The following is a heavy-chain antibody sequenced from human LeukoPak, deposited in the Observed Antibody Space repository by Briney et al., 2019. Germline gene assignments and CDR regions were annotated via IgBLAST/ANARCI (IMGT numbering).Heavy chain of an antibody. CDR3: ARGGIPEPFDY. CDR1: GGTFSSYA. CDR2: IIPISGTP. J-gene: IGHJ4*02. V-gene: IGHV1-69*05. Sequence: SVKVSCKASGGTFSSYAISWVRQAPGQGLDWMGGIIPISGTPNYAQKFQGRVTMTTDTSTSTAYMELRSLRSDDTAVYYCARGGIPEPFDYWGQGTLVTVSS. D-gene: IGHD1-14*01.